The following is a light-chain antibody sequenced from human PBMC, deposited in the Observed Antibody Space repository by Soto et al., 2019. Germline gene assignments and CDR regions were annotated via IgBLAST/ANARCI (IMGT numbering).Light chain of an antibody. V-gene: IGKV3-11*01. J-gene: IGKJ4*02. CDR1: QSVSSY. Sequence: EIVLTQSPATLSLSPGERATLSCRASQSVSSYLAWYQQKPGQAPRLLVYDASNRATGIPARFSGSGSGTDFTLTISSLEPEDFAVYYCQHRSTWPVTFGGGTKVEIK. CDR3: QHRSTWPVT. CDR2: DAS.